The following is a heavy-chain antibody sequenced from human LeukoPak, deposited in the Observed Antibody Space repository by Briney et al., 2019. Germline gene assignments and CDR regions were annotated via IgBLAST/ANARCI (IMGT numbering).Heavy chain of an antibody. Sequence: GGALRLSCAASGFTFNSYAMSWVRQAPGKGLEWVSGISGSGGSTYHADSVKGRFTISRDNSKNTLYLQMNSLRAEDTAVYYCAAYSDYDGYYFDYWGQGTLVTVSS. V-gene: IGHV3-23*01. CDR1: GFTFNSYA. J-gene: IGHJ4*02. D-gene: IGHD5-12*01. CDR2: ISGSGGST. CDR3: AAYSDYDGYYFDY.